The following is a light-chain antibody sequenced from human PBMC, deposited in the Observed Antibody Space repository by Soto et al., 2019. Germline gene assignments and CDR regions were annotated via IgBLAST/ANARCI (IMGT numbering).Light chain of an antibody. CDR3: QHRSSWPLT. CDR2: DTS. Sequence: EIVLTQSPATLSLSPGERATHSCRASQSVRSYLGWYQQKPGQAPRLLIYDTSNRATGIPARFSGSGSGTDYTLTISSLEPEDFAVYYCQHRSSWPLTFGGGTKVEIK. V-gene: IGKV3-11*01. CDR1: QSVRSY. J-gene: IGKJ4*01.